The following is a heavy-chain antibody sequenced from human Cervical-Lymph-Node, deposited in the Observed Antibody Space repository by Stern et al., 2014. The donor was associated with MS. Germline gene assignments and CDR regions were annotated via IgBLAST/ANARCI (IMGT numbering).Heavy chain of an antibody. V-gene: IGHV5-51*01. CDR1: GYTFTHYW. D-gene: IGHD3-22*01. CDR3: ARHYYYDSSGYLDY. J-gene: IGHJ4*02. CDR2: IYPADSDL. Sequence: QLVQSGAEVKEPGESLKISCKGSGYTFTHYWIAWVRQMPGKGLEWMGIIYPADSDLRYSPSFQGQVTISADRSFNTIYLQWSSLEASDTAMYYCARHYYYDSSGYLDYWGQGTLVTVSS.